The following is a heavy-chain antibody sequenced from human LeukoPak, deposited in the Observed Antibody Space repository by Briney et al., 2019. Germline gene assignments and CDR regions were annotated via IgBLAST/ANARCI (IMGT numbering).Heavy chain of an antibody. J-gene: IGHJ4*02. V-gene: IGHV3-53*01. Sequence: GGSLRLSCVASGLSVSSNYMSWVRQAPGKGLEWVSVIYRDGSSYYADSVKGRFTISRDNSKNTLYLQMNSLRAEDTAVYYCAKDIFGDYDLLWDYWGQGTLVTVSS. CDR1: GLSVSSNY. CDR2: IYRDGSS. CDR3: AKDIFGDYDLLWDY. D-gene: IGHD4-17*01.